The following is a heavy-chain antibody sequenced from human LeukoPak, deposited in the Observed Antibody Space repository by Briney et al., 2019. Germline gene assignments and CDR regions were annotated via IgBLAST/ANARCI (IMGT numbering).Heavy chain of an antibody. Sequence: PSETLSLTCTVSGGSISSGGYYWSWIRQHPGKGLEWIGYIYYSGSTYYNPSLKSRVTISVDTSKNQFSLKLSSVTAADTAVYYCARGSNWSPDPTGLSWGQGTLVTVSS. CDR1: GGSISSGGYY. V-gene: IGHV4-31*03. D-gene: IGHD6-13*01. CDR2: IYYSGST. J-gene: IGHJ4*02. CDR3: ARGSNWSPDPTGLS.